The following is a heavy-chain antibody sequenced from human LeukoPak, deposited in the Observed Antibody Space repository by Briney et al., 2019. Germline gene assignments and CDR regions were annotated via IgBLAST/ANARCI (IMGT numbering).Heavy chain of an antibody. CDR1: GFTFSSYS. V-gene: IGHV3-21*01. D-gene: IGHD4-17*01. Sequence: GGSLRLSCAASGFTFSSYSMNWVRQAPGKGLEWVSSISSSSSYIYYADSVKGRFTISRDNAKNSLYLQMNSLRAEDTAVYYCARPKGYDYGDPRGYYYMDVWGKGTTVTVSS. CDR2: ISSSSSYI. J-gene: IGHJ6*03. CDR3: ARPKGYDYGDPRGYYYMDV.